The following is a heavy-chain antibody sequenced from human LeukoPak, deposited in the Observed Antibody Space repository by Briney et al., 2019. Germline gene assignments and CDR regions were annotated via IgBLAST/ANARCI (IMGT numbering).Heavy chain of an antibody. D-gene: IGHD3-16*01. CDR2: ISSSTNTI. Sequence: GGSLRLSCEVSGFPFTLYNMNWVRQAPGKGLEWLSYISSSTNTIYYADSVKGRFTISRDNAKNSLYLQMNGLGAKDTAVYYCARELNGYGYYFFDYWGPGTLVTVSS. J-gene: IGHJ4*02. CDR1: GFPFTLYN. V-gene: IGHV3-48*04. CDR3: ARELNGYGYYFFDY.